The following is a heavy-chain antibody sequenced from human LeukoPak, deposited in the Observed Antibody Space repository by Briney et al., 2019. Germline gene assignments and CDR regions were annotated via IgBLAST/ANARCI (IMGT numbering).Heavy chain of an antibody. J-gene: IGHJ6*03. D-gene: IGHD2-2*01. Sequence: GGSLRLSCAASGFTFSSYGMSWVRQAPGKGLEWVSAISGSGGSTYYADSVKGRFTISRDNSKNTLYLQMNSLRAEDTAVYYCAKAYCSSTSCPMDVWGKGTTVTISS. CDR3: AKAYCSSTSCPMDV. CDR2: ISGSGGST. CDR1: GFTFSSYG. V-gene: IGHV3-23*01.